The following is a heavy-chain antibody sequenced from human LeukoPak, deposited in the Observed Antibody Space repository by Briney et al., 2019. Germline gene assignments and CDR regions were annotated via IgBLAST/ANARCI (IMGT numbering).Heavy chain of an antibody. J-gene: IGHJ4*02. D-gene: IGHD7-27*01. CDR1: GFTFRKHW. CDR3: ARDYTGGWNDY. V-gene: IGHV3-7*01. CDR2: IKEDGSEK. Sequence: GGSLRLSCAADGFTFRKHWMSWVRQAMGKGLECVAKIKEDGSEKHYVDSVKGRFTISRDNTKNSLYLQMNSLRAEDTAVYYCARDYTGGWNDYWGQGTLVIVSS.